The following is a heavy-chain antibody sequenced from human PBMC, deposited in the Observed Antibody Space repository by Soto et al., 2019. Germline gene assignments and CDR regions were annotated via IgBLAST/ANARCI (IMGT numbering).Heavy chain of an antibody. V-gene: IGHV4-39*01. D-gene: IGHD6-13*01. CDR1: GGSISSSSYY. Sequence: PSETLSLTCTVSGGSISSSSYYWGWIRQPPGKGLEWLGSMYYSGSTHYTPSLKSRVTISVDTSKNQFSLKLSSVTAADTAVYYCARRGGSSWYRWFDPWGQGTLVTVSS. J-gene: IGHJ5*02. CDR2: MYYSGST. CDR3: ARRGGSSWYRWFDP.